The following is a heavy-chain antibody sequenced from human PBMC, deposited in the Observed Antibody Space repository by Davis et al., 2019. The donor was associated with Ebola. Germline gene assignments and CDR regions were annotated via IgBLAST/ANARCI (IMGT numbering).Heavy chain of an antibody. Sequence: SETLSLTCTVSGGSISSYYWSWIRQPPGKGLEWIGYIYYSGSTNYNPSLKSRVTISVDTSKNQFSLKLSSVTAADTAVYYCARAHSSSWYRYFDYWGQGTLVTVSS. V-gene: IGHV4-59*12. D-gene: IGHD6-13*01. J-gene: IGHJ4*02. CDR1: GGSISSYY. CDR3: ARAHSSSWYRYFDY. CDR2: IYYSGST.